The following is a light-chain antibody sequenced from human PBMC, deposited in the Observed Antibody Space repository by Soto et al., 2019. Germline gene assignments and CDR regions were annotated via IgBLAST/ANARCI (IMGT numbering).Light chain of an antibody. CDR1: QSITGW. CDR3: QQYNPYSPWT. J-gene: IGKJ1*01. Sequence: DIQISQSPPTLSASVGDRVTISCRASQSITGWLAWFHQKPGNAPKLLISQASNLESAVPSRFSGSGSGTDFTLTTSGLQPDDFATYYCQQYNPYSPWTFGQGTKVDIK. V-gene: IGKV1-5*03. CDR2: QAS.